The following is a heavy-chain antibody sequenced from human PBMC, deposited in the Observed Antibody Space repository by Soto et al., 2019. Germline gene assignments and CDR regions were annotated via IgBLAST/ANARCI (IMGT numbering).Heavy chain of an antibody. CDR1: GGSISSSSYF. CDR3: ARLQAWAFGAVRGVNMFRYNWFDP. V-gene: IGHV4-39*01. CDR2: IYYSGST. D-gene: IGHD3-10*01. Sequence: PSEALCLTCTVSGGSISSSSYFWGWIRQPPGKGLEWIGSIYYSGSTYYNPSLKSRVTISVDTSKNQFSLKLSSVTAADTAVYYCARLQAWAFGAVRGVNMFRYNWFDPWGQRTLVTVCS. J-gene: IGHJ5*02.